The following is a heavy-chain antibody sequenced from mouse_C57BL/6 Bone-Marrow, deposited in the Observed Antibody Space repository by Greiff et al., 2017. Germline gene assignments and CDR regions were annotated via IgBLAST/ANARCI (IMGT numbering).Heavy chain of an antibody. CDR1: GYTFTDYY. CDR2: INPYNGGT. CDR3: APRYFDV. Sequence: EVKLVESGPVLVKPGASVKMSCKASGYTFTDYYMNWVKQSHGKSLEWIGVINPYNGGTSYNQKFKGKATLTVDKSSSTAYMELNSLTSEDSAVYYCAPRYFDVWGTGTTVTVSS. J-gene: IGHJ1*03. V-gene: IGHV1-19*01.